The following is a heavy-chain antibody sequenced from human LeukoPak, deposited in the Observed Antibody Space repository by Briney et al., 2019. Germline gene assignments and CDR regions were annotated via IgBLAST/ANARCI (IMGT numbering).Heavy chain of an antibody. J-gene: IGHJ4*02. V-gene: IGHV1-46*01. CDR1: RYTFTNYF. Sequence: GASVKVSCKASRYTFTNYFMHWVRQAPGQGLEWMGIINPSGGSTTYAQKFQARVPLTSDMSTATVYMELSSLRSEDTAVYYCARRMGHYFDPWGQGTLVTVSS. CDR3: ARRMGHYFDP. D-gene: IGHD2-8*01. CDR2: INPSGGST.